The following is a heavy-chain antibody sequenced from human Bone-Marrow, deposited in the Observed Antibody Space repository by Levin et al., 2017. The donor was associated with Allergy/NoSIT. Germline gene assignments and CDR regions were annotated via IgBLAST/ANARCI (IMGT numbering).Heavy chain of an antibody. D-gene: IGHD3-10*01. CDR2: ISAGGGRTT. CDR3: ARELYSGSGINLDY. Sequence: GGSLRLSCAASGFTFSSYEMHWVRQAPGKGLEWVSYISAGGGRTTYYADSVKGRFTISRDNAKNSLFLQMSSLRAEDTAVYYCARELYSGSGINLDYWGQGTLVTVSS. CDR1: GFTFSSYE. V-gene: IGHV3-48*03. J-gene: IGHJ4*02.